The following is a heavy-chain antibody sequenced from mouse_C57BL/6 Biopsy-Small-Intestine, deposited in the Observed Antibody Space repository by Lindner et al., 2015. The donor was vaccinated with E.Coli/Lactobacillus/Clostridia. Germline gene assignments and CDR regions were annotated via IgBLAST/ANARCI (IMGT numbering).Heavy chain of an antibody. D-gene: IGHD2-4*01. CDR3: ASGRYDYGWFAY. Sequence: VQLQESGAELARPGASVKLSCKASGYTFTSYGISWVKQRTGQGLEWIGVINPNYGTTSYNQKFKGKATLTVDQSSSTAYMQLNSLTSEDSAVYYCASGRYDYGWFAYWGQGTLVTVSA. J-gene: IGHJ3*01. V-gene: IGHV1-81*01. CDR2: INPNYGTT. CDR1: GYTFTSYG.